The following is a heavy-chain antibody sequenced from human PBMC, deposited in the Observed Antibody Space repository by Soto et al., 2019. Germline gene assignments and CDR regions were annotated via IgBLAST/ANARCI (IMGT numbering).Heavy chain of an antibody. J-gene: IGHJ4*02. V-gene: IGHV1-69*13. CDR3: ASGHIVGATTFDY. Sequence: ASVKVSCKASGGTFSSYAISWARQAPGQGLEWMGGIIPIFGTANYAQKFQGRVTITADESTSTAYMELSSLRSEDTAVYYCASGHIVGATTFDYWGQGTLVTVSS. D-gene: IGHD1-26*01. CDR1: GGTFSSYA. CDR2: IIPIFGTA.